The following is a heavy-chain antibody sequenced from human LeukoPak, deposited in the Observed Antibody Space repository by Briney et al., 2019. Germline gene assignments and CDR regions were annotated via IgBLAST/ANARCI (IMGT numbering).Heavy chain of an antibody. V-gene: IGHV1-18*01. D-gene: IGHD6-13*01. CDR2: ISAYSGNT. J-gene: IGHJ3*02. Sequence: GSSVKVSCKASGGAFSSYAISWVRQAPGQGLEWMGWISAYSGNTNYAQKLQGRVTMTTDTSTSTAYMELRSLRSDDTAVYYCARVGSSWYLDAFDIWAKGKMVTVSS. CDR3: ARVGSSWYLDAFDI. CDR1: GGAFSSYA.